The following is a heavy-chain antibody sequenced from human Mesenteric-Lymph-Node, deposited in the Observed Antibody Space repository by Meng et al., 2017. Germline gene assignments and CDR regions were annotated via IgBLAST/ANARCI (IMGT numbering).Heavy chain of an antibody. CDR3: ARGYYDSSGYGYWYFDL. CDR1: GGSVSSGNNY. J-gene: IGHJ2*01. V-gene: IGHV4-30-4*01. Sequence: GQLQGSGPVLVKPSPTLSRPWPGSGGSVSSGNNYWIWIRQPPGKGLEWIGYIYYSGRTYYNPSLKSRVTISVDTSKNQFSLKLSSVTAADTAVYYCARGYYDSSGYGYWYFDLWGRGTLVTVSS. CDR2: IYYSGRT. D-gene: IGHD3-22*01.